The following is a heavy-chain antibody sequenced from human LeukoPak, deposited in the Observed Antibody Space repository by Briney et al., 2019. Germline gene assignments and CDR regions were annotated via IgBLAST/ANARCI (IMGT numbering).Heavy chain of an antibody. CDR3: ARDSDFDSSGYYPYYYYYYNMDV. CDR2: ISSSSSYI. J-gene: IGHJ6*02. V-gene: IGHV3-21*01. Sequence: GESLRLSCAASGFTFSSYSMNWVRQAPGKGLEWVSSISSSSSYIYYADSLKGRFTIPRDNAKNSLFLQMNSLRAEDTAVYYCARDSDFDSSGYYPYYYYYYNMDVWGQGTTVTVSS. CDR1: GFTFSSYS. D-gene: IGHD3-22*01.